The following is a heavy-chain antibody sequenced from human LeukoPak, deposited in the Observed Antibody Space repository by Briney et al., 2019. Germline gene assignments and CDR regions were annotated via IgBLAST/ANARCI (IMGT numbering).Heavy chain of an antibody. D-gene: IGHD3-10*01. CDR2: INAGNDNT. Sequence: ASVKVSCKASGYTFTSYTMHWVRQAPGQRLEWMGWINAGNDNTKYSQKFQGRVTITRDTSASTVYMELSSLRSEDTAVYYCTRGLLWFGELSPPGYWGQGTLVTVSS. V-gene: IGHV1-3*01. J-gene: IGHJ4*02. CDR3: TRGLLWFGELSPPGY. CDR1: GYTFTSYT.